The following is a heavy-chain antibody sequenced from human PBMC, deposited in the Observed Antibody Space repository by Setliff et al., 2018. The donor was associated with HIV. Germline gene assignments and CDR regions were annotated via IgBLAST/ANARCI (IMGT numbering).Heavy chain of an antibody. D-gene: IGHD6-13*01. Sequence: PSETLSLTCAVSGYFISNGYYWGWIRQTPGKGLEWIGYIYYSGSTNYNPSLKSRVTISIDTSKNQFSLKLSSVTAADTAVYFCARGRGSSSSWPIDYWGQGTLVTVSS. CDR2: IYYSGST. J-gene: IGHJ4*02. CDR1: GYFISNGYY. CDR3: ARGRGSSSSWPIDY. V-gene: IGHV4-38-2*01.